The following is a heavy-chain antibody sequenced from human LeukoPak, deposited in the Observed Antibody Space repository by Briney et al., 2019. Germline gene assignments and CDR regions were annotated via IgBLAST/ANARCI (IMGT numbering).Heavy chain of an antibody. CDR2: INDSGGST. V-gene: IGHV3-23*01. J-gene: IGHJ4*02. D-gene: IGHD3-10*01. CDR3: ATSGFGSGSYYAAFDY. CDR1: GFTFSSYA. Sequence: GGSLRLSCAASGFTFSSYAMSWVRQAPGKGLEWVSVINDSGGSTYYADSVRGRFTISRGNSKNTMYLQMNSLRAEDTAVYYCATSGFGSGSYYAAFDYWGRGTLVTVSS.